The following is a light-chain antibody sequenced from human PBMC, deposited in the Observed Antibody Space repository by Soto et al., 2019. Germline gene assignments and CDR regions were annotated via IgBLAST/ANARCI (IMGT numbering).Light chain of an antibody. J-gene: IGLJ2*01. CDR3: SARDDSLSGVV. V-gene: IGLV1-47*01. CDR1: SSNIGSNH. CDR2: RSD. Sequence: QSVLTQPPSTSGTPGQRVTISCSGSSSNIGSNHVYWYQQFPGMAPKLLMYRSDQRPTGVPDRFSGSKSGTSASLAISGLQSEDEADYYCSARDDSLSGVVFGGGTKLTVL.